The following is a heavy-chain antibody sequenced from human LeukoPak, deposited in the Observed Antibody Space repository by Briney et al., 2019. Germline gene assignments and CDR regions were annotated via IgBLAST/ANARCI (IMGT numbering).Heavy chain of an antibody. CDR3: ASGYYDSSGYYYGSDAFDI. D-gene: IGHD3-22*01. V-gene: IGHV3-66*01. Sequence: GGSLRLSCAASEFSVGSNYMTWVRQAPGKGLEWVSLIYSGGSTYYADSVKGRFTISRDNSKNTLYLQMNSLRAEDTAVYYCASGYYDSSGYYYGSDAFDIWGQGTMVTVSS. CDR1: EFSVGSNY. CDR2: IYSGGST. J-gene: IGHJ3*02.